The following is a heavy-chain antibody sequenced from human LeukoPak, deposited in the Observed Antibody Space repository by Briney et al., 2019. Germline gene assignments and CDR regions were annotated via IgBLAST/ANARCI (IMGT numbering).Heavy chain of an antibody. D-gene: IGHD1-1*01. J-gene: IGHJ6*02. CDR3: ARVNWNDARYYYGMDV. CDR1: GGSISSYY. V-gene: IGHV4-59*01. Sequence: SETLSLTCTVSGGSISSYYWSWLRQPPGKGLEWLGYIYYSGSTNYNPSLKSRVTISVDTSKNQFSLKLSSVTAADTAVYYCARVNWNDARYYYGMDVWGQGTTVTVSS. CDR2: IYYSGST.